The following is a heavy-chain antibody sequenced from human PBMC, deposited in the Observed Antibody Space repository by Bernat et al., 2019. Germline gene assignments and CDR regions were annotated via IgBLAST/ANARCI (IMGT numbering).Heavy chain of an antibody. CDR2: IWYDGSNE. J-gene: IGHJ3*02. Sequence: QVQLVESGGGVVQPGRSLRLSCAASGFTFSSYGMHWVRQAPGKGLEWVAVIWYDGSNEYYADSVKGRFTISRDNSKNTLYLQMNSLRAEDTAVYYCARVPKTDAFDIWGQGTMVTVSS. CDR3: ARVPKTDAFDI. V-gene: IGHV3-33*01. CDR1: GFTFSSYG.